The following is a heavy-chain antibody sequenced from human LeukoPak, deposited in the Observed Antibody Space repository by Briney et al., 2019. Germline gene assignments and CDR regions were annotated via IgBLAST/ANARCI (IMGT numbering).Heavy chain of an antibody. CDR3: ARGGTFVSDY. CDR2: INQDGSEK. V-gene: IGHV3-7*01. Sequence: GGSLRLYCAASGFTFSTFWLSWVRQAPGKGLEWVANINQDGSEKYYVDSMKGRFTVSRDNAKNSLYLQMDSLRAEDTAVYYCARGGTFVSDYWGQGTLVTVSS. D-gene: IGHD1-1*01. CDR1: GFTFSTFW. J-gene: IGHJ4*02.